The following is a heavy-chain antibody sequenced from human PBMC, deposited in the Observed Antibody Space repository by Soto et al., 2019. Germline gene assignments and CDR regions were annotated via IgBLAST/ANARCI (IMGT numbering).Heavy chain of an antibody. V-gene: IGHV5-51*01. CDR1: GYSFSNFW. CDR3: ASSVLVTSTMNYFDL. D-gene: IGHD2-8*02. CDR2: IYPDDSDT. J-gene: IGHJ4*02. Sequence: GESLKISCQASGYSFSNFWIAWVRQMPGEGLEWLGIIYPDDSDTRYSPSFLGQVAISADKSIKTTYLQWSSLKASDTAIYFCASSVLVTSTMNYFDLWGQGTLVTVSS.